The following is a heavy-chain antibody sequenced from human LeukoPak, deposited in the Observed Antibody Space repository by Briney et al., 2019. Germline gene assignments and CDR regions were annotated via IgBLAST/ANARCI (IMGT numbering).Heavy chain of an antibody. V-gene: IGHV3-30-3*01. D-gene: IGHD3-16*01. CDR2: ISYDGSNK. J-gene: IGHJ4*02. CDR1: GFTFSSYA. Sequence: GGSLRLSCAASGFTFSSYAMHWVRQAPGKGLEWVAVISYDGSNKYYADSVKGRFTISRDNSKNTLYLQMNSLRAEDTAVYYCATSMITFGGVILRDYWGQGTLVTVSS. CDR3: ATSMITFGGVILRDY.